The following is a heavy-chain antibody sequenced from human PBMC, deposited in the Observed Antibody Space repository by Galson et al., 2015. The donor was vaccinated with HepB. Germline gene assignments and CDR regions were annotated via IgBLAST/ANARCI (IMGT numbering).Heavy chain of an antibody. J-gene: IGHJ6*02. CDR3: ARDLATVTTPSDYYYYYGMDV. V-gene: IGHV3-48*02. CDR2: ISSSSSTI. CDR1: GFTFSVYS. Sequence: SLRLSCAASGFTFSVYSMNWVRQAPGKGLEWVSYISSSSSTIYYADSVKGRFTISRDNAKNSLYLQMNSLRDEDTAVYYCARDLATVTTPSDYYYYYGMDVGGQVTTVTVSS. D-gene: IGHD4-11*01.